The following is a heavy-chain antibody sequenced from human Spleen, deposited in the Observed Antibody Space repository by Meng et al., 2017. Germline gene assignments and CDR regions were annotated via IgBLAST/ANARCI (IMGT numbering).Heavy chain of an antibody. J-gene: IGHJ4*02. D-gene: IGHD6-13*01. CDR1: GYTFPDYW. CDR3: ARDEDISAAGKLFGDY. V-gene: IGHV1-2*06. Sequence: VQVVQSGAEVKRPGASVEVSCKASGYTFPDYWLHWVRRAPGQGLEWMGRINPKSGDTHYAQRFQGRVTMTGDTSISTAYVELSGLRSDDTAMYYCARDEDISAAGKLFGDYWGQGTLVTVSS. CDR2: INPKSGDT.